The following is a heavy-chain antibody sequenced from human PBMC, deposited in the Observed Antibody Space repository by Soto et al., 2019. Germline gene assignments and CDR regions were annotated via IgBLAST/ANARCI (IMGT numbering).Heavy chain of an antibody. V-gene: IGHV3-15*07. CDR3: STGGYFFAY. CDR2: IKTTAEGGTT. Sequence: GGSLRLSCAAPGFPFSNTWMNWVRQAPGKGLEWVGRIKTTAEGGTTDYAAPVKGRFTISRDDLKNTVYLQMNSLKTEDTAVYYCSTGGYFFAYWGQGTLVTVSS. CDR1: GFPFSNTW. D-gene: IGHD3-10*01. J-gene: IGHJ4*02.